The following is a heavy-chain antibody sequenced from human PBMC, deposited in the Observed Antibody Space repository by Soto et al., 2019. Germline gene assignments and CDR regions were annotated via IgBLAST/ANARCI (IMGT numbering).Heavy chain of an antibody. J-gene: IGHJ4*02. Sequence: QITLKESGPTLVKPTQTLTLTYTFSGFSLSTSGVNVGWIRQPPGKALEWLALIYWDDAKRYSPSLKNRLTITKDTSKNQVVLTMTNIDPVDTATYYCAHRRRGFSYGHYFDYWGQGTLVTVSS. CDR3: AHRRRGFSYGHYFDY. D-gene: IGHD5-18*01. CDR1: GFSLSTSGVN. V-gene: IGHV2-5*02. CDR2: IYWDDAK.